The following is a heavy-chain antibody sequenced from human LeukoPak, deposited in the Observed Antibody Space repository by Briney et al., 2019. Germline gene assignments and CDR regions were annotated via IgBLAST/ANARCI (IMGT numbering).Heavy chain of an antibody. J-gene: IGHJ5*02. V-gene: IGHV4-31*03. CDR1: GGSISSGGYY. CDR2: IYYSGST. Sequence: SETLSLTCTVSGGSISSGGYYWSWIRQHPGKGLEWIGYIYYSGSTYYNPSLKSRVTISVDTSKNQFSLKLSSVTAADTAVYYCARDGLMTGANWFDPWGQGTLVIVSS. CDR3: ARDGLMTGANWFDP.